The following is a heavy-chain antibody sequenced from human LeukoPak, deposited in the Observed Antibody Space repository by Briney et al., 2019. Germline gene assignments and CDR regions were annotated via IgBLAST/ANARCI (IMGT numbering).Heavy chain of an antibody. D-gene: IGHD3-3*01. J-gene: IGHJ1*01. CDR2: IIPIYGRA. V-gene: IGHV1-69*13. Sequence: SVKVSCKASGGSFTSYGISWVRQAPGQGLEWMGKIIPIYGRANYGQKFQGGVTITADESTSTAYMELSSLRSEDTAVYYCAREDDYFQHWGQGTLVTVSS. CDR1: GGSFTSYG. CDR3: AREDDYFQH.